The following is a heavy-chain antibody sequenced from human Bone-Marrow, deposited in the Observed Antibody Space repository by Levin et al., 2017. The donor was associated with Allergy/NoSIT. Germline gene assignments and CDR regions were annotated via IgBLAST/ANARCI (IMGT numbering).Heavy chain of an antibody. Sequence: GESLKISCKGSGYSFTSYWIGWVRQMPGKGLEWMGIIYPGDSDTRYSPSFQGQVTISADKSISTAYLQWSSLKASDTAMYYCARLRSGVGPLLSVHSSSSSPPEGWCDPWGQGTLVTVSS. CDR2: IYPGDSDT. CDR3: ARLRSGVGPLLSVHSSSSSPPEGWCDP. V-gene: IGHV5-51*01. CDR1: GYSFTSYW. D-gene: IGHD6-6*01. J-gene: IGHJ5*02.